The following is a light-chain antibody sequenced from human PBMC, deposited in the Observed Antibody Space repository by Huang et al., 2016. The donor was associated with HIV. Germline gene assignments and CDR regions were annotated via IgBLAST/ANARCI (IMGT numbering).Light chain of an antibody. J-gene: IGKJ4*01. CDR2: DAS. CDR1: QSVTSY. Sequence: EIVLTQSPATLSLSPGERATLSCRASQSVTSYLAWYQQKPGQAPRLLIYDASTRATGIPARFSGSGSGTDFTLTISSREPEDFAVYYCQQRSNWPLLTFGGGTKVEIK. CDR3: QQRSNWPLLT. V-gene: IGKV3-11*01.